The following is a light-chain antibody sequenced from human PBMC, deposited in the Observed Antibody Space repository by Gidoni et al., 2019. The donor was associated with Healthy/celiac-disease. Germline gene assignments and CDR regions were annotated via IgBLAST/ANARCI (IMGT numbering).Light chain of an antibody. CDR3: QQYNNWPLYT. CDR1: QSVNSN. Sequence: IVMTQSPATLSVSPGERATLSCRASQSVNSNLAWYQQKPGQAPRLLIYGASTRATGIPARFSGSGSGTEFTLTISSLQSEDFAVYYCQQYNNWPLYTFGQGTKLEIK. CDR2: GAS. V-gene: IGKV3-15*01. J-gene: IGKJ2*01.